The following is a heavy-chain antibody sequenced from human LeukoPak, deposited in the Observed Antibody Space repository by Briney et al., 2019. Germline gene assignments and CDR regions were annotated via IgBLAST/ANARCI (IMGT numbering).Heavy chain of an antibody. Sequence: GGSLRLSCAASGFTFSSYSMNWVRQAPGKGLEWVSSISSSSSYIYYADSVKGRFTISRDNAKNSLYLQMNSLRAEDTAVYYCARDLGANRPYYDFWSGYYLSSGIPDYWGQGTLVTVSS. D-gene: IGHD3-3*01. CDR3: ARDLGANRPYYDFWSGYYLSSGIPDY. J-gene: IGHJ4*02. CDR2: ISSSSSYI. V-gene: IGHV3-21*01. CDR1: GFTFSSYS.